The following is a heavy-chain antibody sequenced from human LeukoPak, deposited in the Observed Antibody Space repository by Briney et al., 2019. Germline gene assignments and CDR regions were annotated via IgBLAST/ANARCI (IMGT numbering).Heavy chain of an antibody. CDR3: AKDRDYDSSGYHT. CDR2: IGGSGGST. D-gene: IGHD3-22*01. V-gene: IGHV3-23*01. Sequence: GGSLRLSCAASGFTFSSYAMSWVRQAPGKGLEWVSAIGGSGGSTYYADSVKGRFTISRDNSKNTLYLQMNSLRAEDTAVYYCAKDRDYDSSGYHTWGQGTLVTVSS. CDR1: GFTFSSYA. J-gene: IGHJ4*02.